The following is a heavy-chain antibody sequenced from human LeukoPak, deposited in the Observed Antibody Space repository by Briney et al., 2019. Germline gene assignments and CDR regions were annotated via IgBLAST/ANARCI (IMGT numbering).Heavy chain of an antibody. CDR1: GGSFSGYY. CDR2: INHSGST. Sequence: SETLSLTCAVYGGSFSGYYWSWIRQPPGKGLEWIGEINHSGSTNYNPSLKSRVTISVDTSKNQFSLKLSSVTAADTAVYYCARPSRSISTAGAFDIWGQGTMVTVSS. CDR3: ARPSRSISTAGAFDI. D-gene: IGHD3-10*01. V-gene: IGHV4-34*01. J-gene: IGHJ3*02.